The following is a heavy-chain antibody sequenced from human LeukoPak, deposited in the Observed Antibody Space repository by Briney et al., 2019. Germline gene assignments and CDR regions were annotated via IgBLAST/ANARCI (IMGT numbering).Heavy chain of an antibody. V-gene: IGHV1-69*13. Sequence: SVKVSCKASGGTFSSYAISWVRQAPGQGLEWMGGIIPIFGTANYPQKFQGRVTITADESTSPAYMELSSLRSEDTAVYYCARNRYSGSYYEYYYGMDVWGQGTTVTVSS. CDR1: GGTFSSYA. J-gene: IGHJ6*02. CDR3: ARNRYSGSYYEYYYGMDV. D-gene: IGHD1-26*01. CDR2: IIPIFGTA.